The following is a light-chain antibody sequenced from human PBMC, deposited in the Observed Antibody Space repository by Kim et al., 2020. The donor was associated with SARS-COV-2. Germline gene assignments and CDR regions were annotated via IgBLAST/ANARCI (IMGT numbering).Light chain of an antibody. CDR3: QQSYSVPS. V-gene: IGKV1-39*01. CDR2: GST. J-gene: IGKJ2*03. CDR1: QSVSSY. Sequence: LTAVVGERVTITCQASQSVSSYLNWYQQKPRKAPKLLIFGSTNLQSGVPARFSGSGFGTDFTLSISSLQPEYFATYYCQQSYSVPSFGQGTKLEI.